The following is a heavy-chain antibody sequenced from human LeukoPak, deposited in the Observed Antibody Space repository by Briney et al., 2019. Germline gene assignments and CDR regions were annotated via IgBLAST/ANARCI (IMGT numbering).Heavy chain of an antibody. Sequence: SETLSLTCTVSGYSISSNYYWGWIRQPPGKGLECIGSISHSGNTYYNPSLKSRVTISIDTSKNQLSLNLNSVTAADTAVYFCAKFRTVTTSYDAFDIWGQGTLVTDSS. CDR1: GYSISSNYY. J-gene: IGHJ3*02. V-gene: IGHV4-38-2*02. D-gene: IGHD4-17*01. CDR3: AKFRTVTTSYDAFDI. CDR2: ISHSGNT.